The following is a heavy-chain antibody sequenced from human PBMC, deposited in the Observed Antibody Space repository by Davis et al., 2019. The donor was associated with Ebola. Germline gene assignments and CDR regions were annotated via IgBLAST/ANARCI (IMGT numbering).Heavy chain of an antibody. Sequence: SVKVSCKASGGTFSTYTISWVRQAPGQGLEWMGRIIPILVITDYAQKFQGRVTITADKSTSTAYMELSSLRSEDTAVYYCATTIISPQAHGDFWGQGTLVTVSS. CDR1: GGTFSTYT. V-gene: IGHV1-69*02. CDR3: ATTIISPQAHGDF. J-gene: IGHJ4*02. D-gene: IGHD3-22*01. CDR2: IIPILVIT.